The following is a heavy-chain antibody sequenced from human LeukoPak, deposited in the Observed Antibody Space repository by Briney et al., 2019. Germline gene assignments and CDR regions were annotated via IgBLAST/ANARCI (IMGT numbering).Heavy chain of an antibody. CDR1: GGSISSSNW. J-gene: IGHJ4*02. D-gene: IGHD6-19*01. Sequence: PSGTLSLTCAVSGGSISSSNWWSWVRQPPGKGLEWIGEIYHSGSTNYNPSLKSRVTISVDTSKNQFSLKLSSVTAADTAVYYCARARVAGPLPFDYWGQGTLVTVSS. CDR3: ARARVAGPLPFDY. CDR2: IYHSGST. V-gene: IGHV4-4*02.